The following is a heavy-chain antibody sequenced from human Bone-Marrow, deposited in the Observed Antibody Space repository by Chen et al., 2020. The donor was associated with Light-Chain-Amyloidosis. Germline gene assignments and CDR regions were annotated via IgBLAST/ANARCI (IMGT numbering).Heavy chain of an antibody. CDR1: GFPFNSYW. Sequence: EVQLVESGGGLVQPGGSLRLSCVVSGFPFNSYWMGWVRQAPGKGLEWVASINEDGSEKHFLDSVKGRFTVSRDNAKKSLFLQMXXXXXXXXAVYXXARDRSNSFGIGNFDYWGQGTLVTVSS. D-gene: IGHD6-6*01. V-gene: IGHV3-7*02. CDR2: INEDGSEK. CDR3: ARDRSNSFGIGNFDY. J-gene: IGHJ4*02.